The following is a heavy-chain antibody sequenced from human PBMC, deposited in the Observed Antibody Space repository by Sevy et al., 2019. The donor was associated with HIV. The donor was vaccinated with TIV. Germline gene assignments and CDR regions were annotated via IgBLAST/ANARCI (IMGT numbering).Heavy chain of an antibody. CDR3: ARLLRNYGDYEGYYFDY. CDR1: GGSISSSSYY. D-gene: IGHD4-17*01. V-gene: IGHV4-39*01. J-gene: IGHJ4*02. Sequence: SETLSLTCTGSGGSISSSSYYWGWIRQPPGKGLEWIGSIYYSGSTYYNPSLKSRFTISVDTSKNQFSLKLSSVTAAHTAVYYCARLLRNYGDYEGYYFDYWGQGTLVTVSS. CDR2: IYYSGST.